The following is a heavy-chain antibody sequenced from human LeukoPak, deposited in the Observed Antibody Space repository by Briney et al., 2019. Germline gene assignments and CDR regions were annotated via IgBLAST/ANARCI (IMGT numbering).Heavy chain of an antibody. V-gene: IGHV3-48*01. Sequence: GGSLRLSCAASGFTFSSYSMNWVRQAPGKGLEWVSYISSSSSTIYYADSVKDRFTISRDNAKNSLYLQMNSLRAEDTAVYYCARDDPNYYDSSGYNYYYYGMDVWGQGTTVTVSS. CDR2: ISSSSSTI. CDR1: GFTFSSYS. D-gene: IGHD3-22*01. J-gene: IGHJ6*02. CDR3: ARDDPNYYDSSGYNYYYYGMDV.